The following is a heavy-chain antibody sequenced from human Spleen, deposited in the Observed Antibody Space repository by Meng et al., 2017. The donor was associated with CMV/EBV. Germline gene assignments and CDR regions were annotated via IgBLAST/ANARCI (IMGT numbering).Heavy chain of an antibody. CDR1: GYTFTSYY. D-gene: IGHD3-10*01. J-gene: IGHJ6*02. V-gene: IGHV1-18*04. CDR2: ISAYNGNT. Sequence: ASVKVSCKASGYTFTSYYMHWVRQAPGQGLEWMGWISAYNGNTNYAQKLQGRVTMTTDTSTSTAYMELRSLRSEDTAVYYCATQSYYGYGMDVWGQGTTVTVSS. CDR3: ATQSYYGYGMDV.